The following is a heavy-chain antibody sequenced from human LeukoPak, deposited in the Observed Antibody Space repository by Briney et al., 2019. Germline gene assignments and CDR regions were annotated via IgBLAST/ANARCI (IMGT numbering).Heavy chain of an antibody. CDR3: ARGGSSWYSSWFDP. V-gene: IGHV1-69*04. Sequence: GASVKVSCKASGGTFSSYAISWVRQAPGQGLEWRGRIIPILGIANYAQKFQGRVTITADKSTSTAYMELSSLRSEDTAVYYCARGGSSWYSSWFDPWGQGTLVTVTS. D-gene: IGHD6-13*01. J-gene: IGHJ5*02. CDR1: GGTFSSYA. CDR2: IIPILGIA.